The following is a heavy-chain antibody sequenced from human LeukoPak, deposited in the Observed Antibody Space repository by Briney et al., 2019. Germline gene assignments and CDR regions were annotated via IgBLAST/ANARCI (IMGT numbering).Heavy chain of an antibody. CDR1: GFTFSSYW. CDR2: IKPEGNEK. D-gene: IGHD1-26*01. CDR3: ARDGIDY. J-gene: IGHJ4*02. V-gene: IGHV3-7*04. Sequence: AGGSLRLSCAASGFTFSSYWMSWVRQAPGKGLKWVANIKPEGNEKFYVDSVKGRFTISRDNANNSVFLQMNSLRAVDTAVYYCARDGIDYWGEGTLVTVSS.